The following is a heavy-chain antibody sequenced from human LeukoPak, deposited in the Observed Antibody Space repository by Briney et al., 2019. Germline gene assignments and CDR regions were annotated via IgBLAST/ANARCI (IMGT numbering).Heavy chain of an antibody. Sequence: GGSLRLSCAASGFTFRNYWMHWVRQVPGKGLVWVSRINDDGTFTTYADSVKGRFIISRDNAKNTLYLQMNSLRVEDTAVYYCAKTMVRGVSQAFDIWGQGTMVTVSS. CDR3: AKTMVRGVSQAFDI. D-gene: IGHD3-10*01. CDR1: GFTFRNYW. V-gene: IGHV3-74*01. CDR2: INDDGTFT. J-gene: IGHJ3*02.